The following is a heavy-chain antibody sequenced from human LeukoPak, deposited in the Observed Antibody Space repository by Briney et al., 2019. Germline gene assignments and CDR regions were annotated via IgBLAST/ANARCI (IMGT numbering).Heavy chain of an antibody. V-gene: IGHV3-15*01. CDR1: GLTFSNAW. CDR2: IKSKTDGGTT. J-gene: IGHJ4*02. D-gene: IGHD3-22*01. CDR3: TTDYYYDSSGYYPFDY. Sequence: GGSLRLSCAASGLTFSNAWMSWVRQAPGKGLEWVGRIKSKTDGGTTDYAAPVKGRFTISRDDSKNTLYLQMNSLKTEDTAVYYCTTDYYYDSSGYYPFDYWGQGTLVTVSS.